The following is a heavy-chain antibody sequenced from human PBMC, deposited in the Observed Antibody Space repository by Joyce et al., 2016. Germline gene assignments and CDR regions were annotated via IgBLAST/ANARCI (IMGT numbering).Heavy chain of an antibody. V-gene: IGHV1-69*01. J-gene: IGHJ4*02. CDR3: ARSGVRGARECYFDH. D-gene: IGHD3-10*01. Sequence: QVQLVQSGAEVKKPGSSVRVSCKVSGGNFRSYGLNWVRQAPGQGLEWMGGIIPLFGSANYAQRFQGRLTITADDSTTTVYMELRGLRSEDTATYYCARSGVRGARECYFDHWGRGTLVSVSS. CDR2: IIPLFGSA. CDR1: GGNFRSYG.